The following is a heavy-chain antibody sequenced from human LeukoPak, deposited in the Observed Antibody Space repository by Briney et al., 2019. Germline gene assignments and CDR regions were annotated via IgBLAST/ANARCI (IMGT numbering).Heavy chain of an antibody. D-gene: IGHD5-24*01. CDR3: ATAPGRWLQFRFHY. Sequence: ASVKVSCKVSGYTLTELSMHWVRQAPGKGLEWMGGFDPEDGETIDAQKFQGRVTMTEDTSTDTAYMELSSLRSEDTAVYYCATAPGRWLQFRFHYWGQGTLVTVSS. CDR1: GYTLTELS. J-gene: IGHJ4*02. V-gene: IGHV1-24*01. CDR2: FDPEDGET.